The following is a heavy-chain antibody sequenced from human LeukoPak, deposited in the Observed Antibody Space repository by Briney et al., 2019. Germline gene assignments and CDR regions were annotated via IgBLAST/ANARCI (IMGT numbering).Heavy chain of an antibody. D-gene: IGHD3-22*01. J-gene: IGHJ4*02. Sequence: GGSLRLTCAASAFTFSDYYMSWIRQAPAKGLEWVSYISSSGSTIYYADSVKGRFTISRDNSKNTVYLLMDSLRAEDTAVYYCARDFTYYYDSTSYDWGQGTLVSVSS. CDR3: ARDFTYYYDSTSYD. V-gene: IGHV3-11*01. CDR2: ISSSGSTI. CDR1: AFTFSDYY.